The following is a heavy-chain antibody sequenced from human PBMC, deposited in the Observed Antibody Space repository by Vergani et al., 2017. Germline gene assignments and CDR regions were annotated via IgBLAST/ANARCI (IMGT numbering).Heavy chain of an antibody. J-gene: IGHJ6*02. Sequence: QVQLQESGPGLVKPPGTLSLTCAVSGGSISGTNWWSWVRQSPGKGLEWIGEIYHSGSTNYNPSLKNRVTISVDTSKNQFSLKLSSVTAADTAVYYCARVGSTTTVVTPGGNYYYYGMDVWGQGP. CDR2: IYHSGST. CDR1: GGSISGTNW. CDR3: ARVGSTTTVVTPGGNYYYYGMDV. V-gene: IGHV4-4*03. D-gene: IGHD4-23*01.